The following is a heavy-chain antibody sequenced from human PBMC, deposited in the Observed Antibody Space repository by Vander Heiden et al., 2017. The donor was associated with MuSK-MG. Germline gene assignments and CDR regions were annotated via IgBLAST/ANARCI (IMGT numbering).Heavy chain of an antibody. D-gene: IGHD2-2*01. CDR1: GYTFTSYY. CDR2: INPSGGST. CDR3: ARAVYCTSSTCSAGGD. Sequence: QVQLVQSGAEVKKPGASVKVSCKASGYTFTSYYMHWVRQAPGQGLEWMGIINPSGGSTSYPQKFQDRVTMTRDTSTSTVYMELSSLRSEDTAVYSCARAVYCTSSTCSAGGDWGQGTLVTVSS. V-gene: IGHV1-46*03. J-gene: IGHJ4*02.